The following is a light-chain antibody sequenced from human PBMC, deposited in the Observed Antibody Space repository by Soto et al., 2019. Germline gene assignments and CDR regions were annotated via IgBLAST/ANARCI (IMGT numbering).Light chain of an antibody. CDR2: EVS. CDR3: SSYTSSSTRV. CDR1: SSDVGGYNY. J-gene: IGLJ3*02. Sequence: QSVLTQPASVSGSTGQSITISCTGTSSDVGGYNYVSWYQQHPGKAPKLMIYEVSNRPSRVSNRFSGSKSGNTASLTISGLQAEDEADYYCSSYTSSSTRVFGGGTKLTVL. V-gene: IGLV2-14*01.